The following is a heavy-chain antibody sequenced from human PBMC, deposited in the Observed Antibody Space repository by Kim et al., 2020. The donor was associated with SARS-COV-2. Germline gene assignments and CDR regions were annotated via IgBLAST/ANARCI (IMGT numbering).Heavy chain of an antibody. CDR2: IYPGDSDT. J-gene: IGHJ5*02. Sequence: GESLKISCKGSGYSFTSYWIGWVRQMPGKGLEWMGIIYPGDSDTRYSPSFQGQVTISADKSISTAYLQWSSLKASDTAMYYCARLGDYGGNSYWFDPWGQGTLVTVSS. D-gene: IGHD4-17*01. CDR3: ARLGDYGGNSYWFDP. V-gene: IGHV5-51*01. CDR1: GYSFTSYW.